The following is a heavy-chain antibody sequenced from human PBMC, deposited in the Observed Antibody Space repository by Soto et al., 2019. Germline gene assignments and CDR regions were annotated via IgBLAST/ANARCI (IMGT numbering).Heavy chain of an antibody. D-gene: IGHD5-12*01. Sequence: GGSLRLSCAASGFNFNSYAMNWVRQAPGKGLEWVSAIGGGGGGTFYADSVKGRFTISRDNSKNTLYLQMNSLRAEDTAVYYCAKDTPQQPTSPYMDVWGKGTTVTVSS. J-gene: IGHJ6*03. V-gene: IGHV3-23*01. CDR3: AKDTPQQPTSPYMDV. CDR2: IGGGGGGT. CDR1: GFNFNSYA.